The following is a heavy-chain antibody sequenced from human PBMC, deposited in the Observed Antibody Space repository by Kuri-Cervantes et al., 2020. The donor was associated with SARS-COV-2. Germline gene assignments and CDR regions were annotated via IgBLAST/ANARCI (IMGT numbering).Heavy chain of an antibody. CDR1: ETTFPNYD. CDR3: YCAPKEGFDS. J-gene: IGHJ4*02. CDR2: VKTNSGNT. D-gene: IGHD2-21*01. V-gene: IGHV1-8*01. Sequence: ASVKVSCKAPETTFPNYDINWVRQATGQGLEWMGMVKTNSGNTLYAQFFQGRATMTRDTSTSTVYLELSSLTSEDTAIYYCYCAPKEGFDSWGQGTLVTVSS.